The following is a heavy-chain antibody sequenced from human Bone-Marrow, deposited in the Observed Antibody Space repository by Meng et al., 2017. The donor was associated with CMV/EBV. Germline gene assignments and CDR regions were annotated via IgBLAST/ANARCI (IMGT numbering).Heavy chain of an antibody. J-gene: IGHJ6*02. D-gene: IGHD4-17*01. CDR2: ISSSGSTI. V-gene: IGHV3-11*01. CDR1: GFTFSDYY. Sequence: GESLKISCAASGFTFSDYYMSWIRQAPGKGLEWVSYISSSGSTIYYADSVKGRFTISRDNAKNSLYLQMNSLRAEDTAVYYCARVMSYGAQGLYYGTDVWGQGTTVTVSS. CDR3: ARVMSYGAQGLYYGTDV.